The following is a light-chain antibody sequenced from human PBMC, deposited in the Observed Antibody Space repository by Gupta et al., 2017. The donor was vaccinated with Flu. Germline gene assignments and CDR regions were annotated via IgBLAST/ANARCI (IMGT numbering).Light chain of an antibody. CDR3: SSYTSSSSYV. J-gene: IGLJ1*01. Sequence: TSSDVGSYNRVSWYQQPPGTAPKLMIYEVTNRPSGVPDRFSGSKSDNTASLTISGLQAEDEADYYCSSYTSSSSYVFGTGTKVTVL. CDR2: EVT. V-gene: IGLV2-18*02. CDR1: SSDVGSYNR.